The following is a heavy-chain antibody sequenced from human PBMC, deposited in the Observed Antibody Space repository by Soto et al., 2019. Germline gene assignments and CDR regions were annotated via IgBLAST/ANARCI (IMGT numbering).Heavy chain of an antibody. CDR2: ISSSSSYI. Sequence: EVQLVESGGGLVKPGGSLRLSCAASGFTFSSYSMNWVRQAPGKGLEWVSSISSSSSYIYYADAVKGRFTVSRDNAKNSLYLQRNSLRAEDTAVYYCARDLIASSWGNWFDPWGRGTLVTVSS. V-gene: IGHV3-21*01. J-gene: IGHJ5*02. CDR1: GFTFSSYS. D-gene: IGHD6-13*01. CDR3: ARDLIASSWGNWFDP.